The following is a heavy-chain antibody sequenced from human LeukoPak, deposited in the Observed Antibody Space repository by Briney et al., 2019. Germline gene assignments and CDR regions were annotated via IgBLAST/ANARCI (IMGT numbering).Heavy chain of an antibody. V-gene: IGHV3-21*01. CDR3: AKCSGGSYYHSDDY. CDR1: GFTFSNYA. J-gene: IGHJ4*02. D-gene: IGHD2-15*01. CDR2: ISSSGSYR. Sequence: GGSLRLSCAASGFTFSNYAMSWVRQAPGKGLEWVSPISSSGSYRYYADSVKGRFTISRDNAKKSLYLQMNSLRAEDTAVYYCAKCSGGSYYHSDDYWGQGTLVTVSS.